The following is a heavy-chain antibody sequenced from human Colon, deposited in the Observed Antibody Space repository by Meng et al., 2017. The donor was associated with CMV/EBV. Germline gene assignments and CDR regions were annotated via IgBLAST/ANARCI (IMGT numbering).Heavy chain of an antibody. CDR1: GFTFSSYG. V-gene: IGHV3-21*06. D-gene: IGHD3-16*01. J-gene: IGHJ4*02. Sequence: GESLKISCAASGFTFSSYGMHWVRQAPGKGLEWVAFISTTGSYMYYADSVKGRFTISRNNAENSLYLQMNSLRVEDTAIYYCARGKELLRAIFDLWGQGTVVTVSS. CDR3: ARGKELLRAIFDL. CDR2: ISTTGSYM.